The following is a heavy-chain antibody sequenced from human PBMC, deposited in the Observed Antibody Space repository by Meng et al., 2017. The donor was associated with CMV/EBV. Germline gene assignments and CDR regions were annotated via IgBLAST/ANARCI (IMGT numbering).Heavy chain of an antibody. D-gene: IGHD6-6*01. V-gene: IGHV4-39*07. CDR2: IYYSGST. CDR3: ARVERSSAWYYYYGMDV. J-gene: IGHJ6*02. CDR1: GGSISSSSYY. Sequence: SETLSLTCTVSGGSISSSSYYWGWIRQPPGKGLEWIGSIYYSGSTYYNPFLKSRVTISVDTSKNQFSLKLSSVTAADTAVYYCARVERSSAWYYYYGMDVWGQGTTVTVSS.